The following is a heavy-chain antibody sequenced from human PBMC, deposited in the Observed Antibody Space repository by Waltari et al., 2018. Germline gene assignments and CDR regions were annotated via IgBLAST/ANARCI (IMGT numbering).Heavy chain of an antibody. V-gene: IGHV3-15*01. D-gene: IGHD6-25*01. Sequence: EVQLVESGGGLVKAGGSLRRACAASGFTVSNAWMSWVRQAPGKGLELVGRIKSKTDGGTTDYAAPVKGRFTISRDDSKNTLYLQMNSLKTEDTAVYNCAAAAHYYGMDVWGQGTTVTVSS. J-gene: IGHJ6*01. CDR3: AAAAHYYGMDV. CDR1: GFTVSNAW. CDR2: IKSKTDGGTT.